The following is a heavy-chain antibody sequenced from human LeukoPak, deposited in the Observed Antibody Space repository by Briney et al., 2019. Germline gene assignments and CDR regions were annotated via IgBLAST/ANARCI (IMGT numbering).Heavy chain of an antibody. J-gene: IGHJ5*02. D-gene: IGHD6-13*01. CDR2: MNPNSGNT. CDR1: GYTFTSYD. V-gene: IGHV1-8*01. CDR3: ARLPPRYSSSLIPWFDP. Sequence: ASVKVSCKASGYTFTSYDINWVRRATGQGLEWMGWMNPNSGNTGYAQKFQGRVTMTRNTSVSTAYMELSSLRSEDTAVYYCARLPPRYSSSLIPWFDPWGQGTLVTVSS.